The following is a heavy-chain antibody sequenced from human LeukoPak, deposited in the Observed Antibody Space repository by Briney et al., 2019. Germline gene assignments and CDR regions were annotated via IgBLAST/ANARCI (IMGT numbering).Heavy chain of an antibody. CDR2: IYTSGST. CDR1: GGSISSGSYY. Sequence: PSETLSLTCTVSGGSISSGSYYWSWIRQPAGKGLEWIGRIYTSGSTNYNPSLKSRVTISVDTSKNRFSLKLSSVTAADTAVYYCAREIRYSSSSYPDYWGQGTLVTVSS. D-gene: IGHD6-6*01. J-gene: IGHJ4*02. V-gene: IGHV4-61*02. CDR3: AREIRYSSSSYPDY.